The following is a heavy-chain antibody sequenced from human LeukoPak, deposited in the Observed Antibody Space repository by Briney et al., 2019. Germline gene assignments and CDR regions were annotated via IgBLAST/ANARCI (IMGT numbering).Heavy chain of an antibody. V-gene: IGHV3-66*01. CDR2: IYSGDRT. CDR3: ANAEDYGDQASYMDV. Sequence: GGSLRLSCAVSGFTVSNNYMNWVRQAPGKGLEWVSIIYSGDRTYYADSVKGSFTISRDNSKNTLYLQMNSLRPEDTAVYYCANAEDYGDQASYMDVWGKGTTVTISS. D-gene: IGHD4-17*01. CDR1: GFTVSNNY. J-gene: IGHJ6*03.